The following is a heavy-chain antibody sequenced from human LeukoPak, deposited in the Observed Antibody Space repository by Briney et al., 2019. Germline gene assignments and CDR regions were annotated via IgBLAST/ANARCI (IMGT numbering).Heavy chain of an antibody. CDR1: GFTFSDYW. J-gene: IGHJ4*02. CDR3: ARGASTYSDY. Sequence: GGSLRLSCAASGFTFSDYWMHWVRQAPGKGLVWVSRLTSDGRSTSYADSVKGRFTMSRDNAKNTLFLQMNSLRDEDTAVYYCARGASTYSDYWGQGTPVTVSS. CDR2: LTSDGRST. V-gene: IGHV3-74*01.